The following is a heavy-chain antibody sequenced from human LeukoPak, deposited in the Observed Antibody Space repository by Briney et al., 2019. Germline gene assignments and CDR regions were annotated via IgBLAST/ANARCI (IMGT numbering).Heavy chain of an antibody. J-gene: IGHJ4*02. CDR2: IYYSGST. V-gene: IGHV4-59*08. D-gene: IGHD6-13*01. CDR3: ARSRLGAADNLDY. Sequence: SETLSLTCTVSGGSISSYYWSWIRQPPGKGLEGIGYIYYSGSTNYNPSLKSRVTISVDTSKNQFSLKLSSVTAADTAVYYCARSRLGAADNLDYWGQGTLVTVSS. CDR1: GGSISSYY.